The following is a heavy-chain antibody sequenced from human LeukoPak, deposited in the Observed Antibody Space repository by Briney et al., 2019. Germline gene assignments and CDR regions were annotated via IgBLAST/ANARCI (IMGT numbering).Heavy chain of an antibody. V-gene: IGHV5-51*01. Sequence: GESLKISCQSSGYSFTDYWIVWVRQVPGKGLEWMGIICPGDSDTRYSPSFQGQVTISADKSISTAYLQWGSLKASDTAMFYCARVSYDYIWGIIYYFDYWGQGTLVTVSS. CDR3: ARVSYDYIWGIIYYFDY. D-gene: IGHD3-16*01. J-gene: IGHJ4*02. CDR2: ICPGDSDT. CDR1: GYSFTDYW.